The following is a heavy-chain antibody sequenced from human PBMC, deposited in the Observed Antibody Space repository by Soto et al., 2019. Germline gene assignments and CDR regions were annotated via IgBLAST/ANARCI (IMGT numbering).Heavy chain of an antibody. D-gene: IGHD6-13*01. V-gene: IGHV4-59*01. J-gene: IGHJ4*02. Sequence: QVQLQESGPGLVKPSETLSLTCTVSGGSISSYYWSWIRQPPGKGLEWIGYIYYSGSTNYNPSLKSRVPISVDTSKNQFSLKLSSVTAADTAVYYCARTGAAGTPNDYWGQGTLVTVSS. CDR2: IYYSGST. CDR3: ARTGAAGTPNDY. CDR1: GGSISSYY.